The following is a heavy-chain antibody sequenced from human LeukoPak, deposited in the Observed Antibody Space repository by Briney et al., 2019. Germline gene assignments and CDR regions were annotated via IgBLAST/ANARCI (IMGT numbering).Heavy chain of an antibody. CDR1: GFSFRSYA. Sequence: GGSLRLSCAASGFSFRSYAMHWVRQAPGKGLEWVAAISFDGSKKYYVDSVKGRFTVSRDNSENMLYLQMNSLRIEDTAIYYCARVCLILRYFDAQGTWLDSWGQGSLVTVSS. CDR3: ARVCLILRYFDAQGTWLDS. J-gene: IGHJ4*02. CDR2: ISFDGSKK. V-gene: IGHV3-30*04. D-gene: IGHD3-9*01.